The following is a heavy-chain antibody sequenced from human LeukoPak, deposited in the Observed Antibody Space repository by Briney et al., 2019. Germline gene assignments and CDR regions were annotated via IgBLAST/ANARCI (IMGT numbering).Heavy chain of an antibody. CDR1: GFTFSSDN. CDR2: ISSSNGTI. Sequence: PGGSLRLSRAASGFTFSSDNMTWVPQAPGPGLEWVSYISSSNGTIYYADSVKGRFTISSDNAKNSLYLQMNSLRDEDTAVYYCAGIPAVGTLLVEYFHHWGQGTLVTVAS. V-gene: IGHV3-48*02. J-gene: IGHJ1*01. D-gene: IGHD6-13*01. CDR3: AGIPAVGTLLVEYFHH.